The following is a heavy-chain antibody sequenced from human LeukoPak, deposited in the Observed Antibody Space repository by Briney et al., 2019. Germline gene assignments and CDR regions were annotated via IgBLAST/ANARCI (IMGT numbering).Heavy chain of an antibody. CDR2: ISSSSSYI. CDR1: GFTFSTYS. CDR3: ARVAYSSSWFNWFDP. J-gene: IGHJ5*02. V-gene: IGHV3-21*04. D-gene: IGHD6-13*01. Sequence: GGSLRPSCAASGFTFSTYSMSWVRQAPGKGLEWVSSISSSSSYIYYADSVKGRFTISRDDAKNSLFLQMNSLRAEDTAVYFCARVAYSSSWFNWFDPWGQGTLVTVSS.